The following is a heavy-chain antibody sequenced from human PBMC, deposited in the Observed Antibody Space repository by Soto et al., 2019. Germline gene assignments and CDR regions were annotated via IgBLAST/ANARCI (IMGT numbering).Heavy chain of an antibody. Sequence: PGGSLRLSCAASGFTFSNYAMTWVRQAPGKGLEWVSGISGHGDTTYYADAVKGRFTISRDNSKSTLYLQMNSLRAEDTAIYYCAKDLRPAYDPWGQGTLVTVSS. CDR1: GFTFSNYA. V-gene: IGHV3-23*01. CDR2: ISGHGDTT. D-gene: IGHD3-16*01. CDR3: AKDLRPAYDP. J-gene: IGHJ5*02.